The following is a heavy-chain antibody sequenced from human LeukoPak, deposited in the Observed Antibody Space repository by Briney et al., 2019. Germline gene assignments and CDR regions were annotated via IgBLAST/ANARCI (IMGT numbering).Heavy chain of an antibody. Sequence: GGSLRLSCAASGFPFSDHYMDGVRQAPGKGLEWVSRINSDGSSTAYADSVKGRFTIARDNAKSTLYLQMNNLRAEDTAVYYCATHIGYGSSPTCYNLFDPWGQGTLVTVSS. D-gene: IGHD2-2*01. CDR1: GFPFSDHY. J-gene: IGHJ5*02. CDR2: INSDGSST. V-gene: IGHV3-74*01. CDR3: ATHIGYGSSPTCYNLFDP.